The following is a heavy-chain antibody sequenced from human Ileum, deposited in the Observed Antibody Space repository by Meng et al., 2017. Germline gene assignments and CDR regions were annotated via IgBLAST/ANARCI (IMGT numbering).Heavy chain of an antibody. Sequence: QVQLHGSGPGLLKPSGTLSLTCAVSGGSISTSDWWSWVRQPPGKGLEWIGQIYLAGSPNYNPSLESRVTISVDKSKNQFSLRLTSVTAADTAIFYCVRHGGKYFDSWGQGTLVTVSS. D-gene: IGHD2-15*01. J-gene: IGHJ4*02. CDR2: IYLAGSP. V-gene: IGHV4-4*02. CDR1: GGSISTSDW. CDR3: VRHGGKYFDS.